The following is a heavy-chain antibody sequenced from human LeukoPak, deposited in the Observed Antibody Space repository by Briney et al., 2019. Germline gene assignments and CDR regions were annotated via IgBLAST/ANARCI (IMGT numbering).Heavy chain of an antibody. J-gene: IGHJ5*02. CDR2: INSDGSST. CDR3: AKDANYYDSSTGFDP. D-gene: IGHD3-22*01. V-gene: IGHV3-74*01. CDR1: GFTFSSYW. Sequence: GGSLRLSCAASGFTFSSYWMHRVRQAPGKGLVWVSRINSDGSSTSYADSVKGRFTISRDNAKNTLYLQMNSLRAEDTAVYYCAKDANYYDSSTGFDPWGQGTLVTVSS.